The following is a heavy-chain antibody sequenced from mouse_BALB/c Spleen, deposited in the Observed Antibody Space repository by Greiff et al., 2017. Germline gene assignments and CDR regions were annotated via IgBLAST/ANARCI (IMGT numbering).Heavy chain of an antibody. Sequence: DVKLQESGPGLVKPSQSLSLTCTVTGYSITSDYAWNWIRQFPGNKLEWMGYISYSGSTSYNPSLKSRISITRDTSKNQFFLQLNSVTTEDTATYYCARCLYGNYVAWFAYWGQGTLVTVSA. CDR1: GYSITSDYA. CDR3: ARCLYGNYVAWFAY. J-gene: IGHJ3*01. V-gene: IGHV3-2*02. CDR2: ISYSGST. D-gene: IGHD2-1*01.